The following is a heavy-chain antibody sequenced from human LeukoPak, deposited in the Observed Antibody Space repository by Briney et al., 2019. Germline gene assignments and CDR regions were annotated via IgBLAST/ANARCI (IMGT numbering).Heavy chain of an antibody. V-gene: IGHV3-74*01. D-gene: IGHD6-13*01. CDR3: ARGVSNEIFDY. CDR1: GFTFRNYG. Sequence: GGSLRLSCAASGFTFRNYGMHWVRQAPGKGRVCVSRIKSDGRSIISADSVKGLFTISRNNAKNMVYLKMNTLSAAETDVYYCARGVSNEIFDYWGQGTLVPVSS. J-gene: IGHJ4*02. CDR2: IKSDGRSI.